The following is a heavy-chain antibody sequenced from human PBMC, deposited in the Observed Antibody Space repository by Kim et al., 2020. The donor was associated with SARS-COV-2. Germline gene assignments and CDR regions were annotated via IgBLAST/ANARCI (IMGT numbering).Heavy chain of an antibody. D-gene: IGHD2-15*01. J-gene: IGHJ4*02. CDR3: ARQRRDGSAAGFDY. V-gene: IGHV5-51*01. Sequence: SPTLQGQVTISADKSISTAYLQWSSLKASDTAMYYCARQRRDGSAAGFDYWGQGTLVTVSS.